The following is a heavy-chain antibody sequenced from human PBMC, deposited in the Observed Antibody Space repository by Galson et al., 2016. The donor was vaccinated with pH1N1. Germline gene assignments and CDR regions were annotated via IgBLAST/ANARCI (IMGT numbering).Heavy chain of an antibody. V-gene: IGHV3-30*03. CDR2: ISYNGHDE. CDR1: GFNFDSFA. D-gene: IGHD1-26*01. Sequence: SLRLSCAASGFNFDSFAMHWVRRAPGKGLEWAAFISYNGHDESYADSLKGRFTVSRDNSKNRLYLHMNSLRPEDTGLYYCAREDWSYGDTYYNGMDVWGQGTTVTVSS. J-gene: IGHJ6*02. CDR3: AREDWSYGDTYYNGMDV.